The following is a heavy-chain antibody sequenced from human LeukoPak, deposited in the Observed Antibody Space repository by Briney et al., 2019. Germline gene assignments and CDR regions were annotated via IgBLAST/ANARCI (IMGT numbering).Heavy chain of an antibody. CDR3: GSRGCSVIACYGVSWRCFDC. CDR1: GLTLSNYW. V-gene: IGHV3-7*03. CDR2: INQDGSEK. J-gene: IGHJ4*02. Sequence: GGSLRLSCAASGLTLSNYWLTWVRQAPGKGLEGVAHINQDGSEKNYVDSVKGRFTISRDNAKNSLYLEMNSLRDEDTAVYHCGSRGCSVIACYGVSWRCFDCWGQGTLVTVSS. D-gene: IGHD2-15*01.